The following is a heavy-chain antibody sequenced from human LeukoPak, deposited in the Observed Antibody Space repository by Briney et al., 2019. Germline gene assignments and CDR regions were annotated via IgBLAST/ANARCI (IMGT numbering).Heavy chain of an antibody. Sequence: GGSLRLSCAASGFTFSDYYMSWIRQAPGKGLEWVSYVSSGSSTIYYADSVKGRFTVSRDNGKRSLYLHMNSLRAEDTAVYYCARSRITMVRGAYRAFDYWGQGTLVTVSS. CDR2: VSSGSSTI. V-gene: IGHV3-11*04. CDR3: ARSRITMVRGAYRAFDY. D-gene: IGHD3-10*01. J-gene: IGHJ4*02. CDR1: GFTFSDYY.